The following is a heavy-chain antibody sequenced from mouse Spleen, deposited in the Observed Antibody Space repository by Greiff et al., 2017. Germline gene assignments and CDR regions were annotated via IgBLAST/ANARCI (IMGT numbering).Heavy chain of an antibody. CDR1: GFTLTSYG. V-gene: IGHV2-9*01. CDR3: ARKRGQGYFDY. J-gene: IGHJ2*01. D-gene: IGHD1-1*02. CDR2: IWGGGGR. Sequence: VKLVESGPGLVEPSQRLSITCTVSGFTLTSYGVDWVRQPPGKGLEWLGVIWGGGGRTYNSAIMTRLGISNDNSKIQVFFIMTSLQADYTAIYYYARKRGQGYFDYWGQGTTLTVSS.